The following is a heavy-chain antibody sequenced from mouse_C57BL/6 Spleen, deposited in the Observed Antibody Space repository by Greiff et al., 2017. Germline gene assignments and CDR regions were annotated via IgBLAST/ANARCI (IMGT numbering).Heavy chain of an antibody. CDR3: ARQLRLLDYAMDY. CDR1: GFTFTDYY. D-gene: IGHD3-2*02. CDR2: IRNKANGYTT. V-gene: IGHV7-3*01. Sequence: DVMLVESGGGLVQPGGSLSLSCAASGFTFTDYYMSWVRQPPGKALEWLCFIRNKANGYTTEYSASVKGRFTISRDNSQSILYLQMNALRAEDSATYYCARQLRLLDYAMDYWGQGTSVTGSS. J-gene: IGHJ4*01.